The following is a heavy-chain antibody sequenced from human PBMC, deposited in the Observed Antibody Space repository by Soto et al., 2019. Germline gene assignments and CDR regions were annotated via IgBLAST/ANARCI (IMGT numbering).Heavy chain of an antibody. CDR3: AYRLLYNRNWQTGWFDP. CDR2: IYWDDDK. V-gene: IGHV2-5*02. Sequence: QITLKESGPTLVKPTQTLTLTCTFSGFSLSTSGVGVGWIRQPPGKALECLALIYWDDDKRYSPSLKSRLTITKDISQNQVVLTMTNMDPVDTATYHCAYRLLYNRNWQTGWFDPWGQGTLVTVSS. D-gene: IGHD1-7*01. CDR1: GFSLSTSGVG. J-gene: IGHJ5*02.